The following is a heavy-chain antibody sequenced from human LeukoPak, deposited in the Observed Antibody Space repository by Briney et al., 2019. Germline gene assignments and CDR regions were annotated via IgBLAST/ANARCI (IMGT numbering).Heavy chain of an antibody. CDR2: IYTSGST. Sequence: SETLSLTCTVSGGSISSYYWNWIRQPAGKGLEWIGRIYTSGSTNYSPSLKSRVTMSVDTSKNQFSLKLSSVTAADTAVYYCARLSVRGSGSYYPFDYWGQGTLVTVSS. CDR3: ARLSVRGSGSYYPFDY. J-gene: IGHJ4*02. CDR1: GGSISSYY. D-gene: IGHD3-10*01. V-gene: IGHV4-4*07.